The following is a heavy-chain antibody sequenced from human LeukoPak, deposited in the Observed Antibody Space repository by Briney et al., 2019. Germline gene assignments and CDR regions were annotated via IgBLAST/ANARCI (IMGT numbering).Heavy chain of an antibody. CDR1: GFTFSSYA. V-gene: IGHV3-23*01. J-gene: IGHJ3*02. Sequence: GGSLRLSCAASGFTFSSYAMSWVRQAPGKGLEWVSAISGSGGSTYYADSVKGRFTISRDNSKNTLYLQMNSLRAEDTAVYYCARRRYNWNDAGAFDIWGRGTMVTVSS. CDR2: ISGSGGST. CDR3: ARRRYNWNDAGAFDI. D-gene: IGHD1-20*01.